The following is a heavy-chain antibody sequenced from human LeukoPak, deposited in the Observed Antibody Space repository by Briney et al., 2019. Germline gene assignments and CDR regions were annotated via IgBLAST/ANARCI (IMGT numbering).Heavy chain of an antibody. Sequence: GGSLRLSCAASGFTLRGYGMHWVRQAPGKGLEWVANIKQDGSEKYYVDSVKGRFTISRDNAKNSLYLQMNSLRVEDTAVYYCAREYVDIVPMGSFDYWGQGTLVTVSS. CDR1: GFTLRGYG. CDR3: AREYVDIVPMGSFDY. CDR2: IKQDGSEK. D-gene: IGHD5-12*01. V-gene: IGHV3-7*01. J-gene: IGHJ4*02.